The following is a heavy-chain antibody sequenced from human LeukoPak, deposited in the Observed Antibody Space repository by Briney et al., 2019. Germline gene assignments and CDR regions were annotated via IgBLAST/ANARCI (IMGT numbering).Heavy chain of an antibody. D-gene: IGHD2-15*01. CDR1: GFTFSSYA. J-gene: IGHJ4*02. V-gene: IGHV3-30*04. Sequence: GRSLRLSCAASGFTFSSYAMHWVRQAPGKGLEWVAVISYDGSNKYYADSVKGRFTISRDNSKNTLYLQMNSLRAEDTAVYYCARVGAGYCSGGSCYEGVYFDYWGQGTLVTVSS. CDR3: ARVGAGYCSGGSCYEGVYFDY. CDR2: ISYDGSNK.